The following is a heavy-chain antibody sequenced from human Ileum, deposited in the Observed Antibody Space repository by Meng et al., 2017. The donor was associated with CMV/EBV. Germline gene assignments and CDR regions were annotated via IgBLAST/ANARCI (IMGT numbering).Heavy chain of an antibody. Sequence: SLTCFVHGVSFSGSYWSWIRQSPGKGLEWIGEISQVGITKYNPSLKSRVTITGDISKNQFSLKLTSVTAADTAVYYCAKGGAYNRDYWGQGTLVTVSS. CDR3: AKGGAYNRDY. CDR2: ISQVGIT. CDR1: GVSFSGSY. J-gene: IGHJ4*02. D-gene: IGHD3-10*01. V-gene: IGHV4-34*01.